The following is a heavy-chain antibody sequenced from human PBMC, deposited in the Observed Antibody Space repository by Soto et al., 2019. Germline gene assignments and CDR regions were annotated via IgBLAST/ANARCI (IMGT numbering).Heavy chain of an antibody. CDR1: GDSISSGTYY. Sequence: SETLSLTCKVSGDSISSGTYYWGWIRQPPGKGLEWIGNIFFRGNTYYNPSLKSRVTVSVETSKNQFSLKLASVTAADTAVYYCVRRVVGNSWYFDYWGQGTLVTVSS. V-gene: IGHV4-39*01. CDR3: VRRVVGNSWYFDY. CDR2: IFFRGNT. D-gene: IGHD6-13*01. J-gene: IGHJ4*02.